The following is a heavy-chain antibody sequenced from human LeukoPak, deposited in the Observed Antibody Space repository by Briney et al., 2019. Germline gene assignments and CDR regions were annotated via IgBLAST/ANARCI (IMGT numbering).Heavy chain of an antibody. D-gene: IGHD6-19*01. Sequence: GGSLRLSCAASGFTFSSYAMHWVRQAPGKGLEWVAVIPYDGSNKYYADSVKGRFTISRDNSKNTLYLQMNSLRDEDTAVYYCARQWLVNGWGQGTRVTVSS. J-gene: IGHJ4*02. V-gene: IGHV3-30*04. CDR2: IPYDGSNK. CDR3: ARQWLVNG. CDR1: GFTFSSYA.